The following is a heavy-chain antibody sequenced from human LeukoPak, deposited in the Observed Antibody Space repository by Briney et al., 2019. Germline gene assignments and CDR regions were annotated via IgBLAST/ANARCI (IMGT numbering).Heavy chain of an antibody. CDR2: ISWNSGSI. V-gene: IGHV3-9*01. Sequence: GRSLRLSCAASGFTFDDYAMHWVRQAPGKGLEWVSGISWNSGSIGYADSVKGRFTISRDNAKNSLHLQMNSLRAEDTALYYCAKAQGPDLNYDFWSGYPNWFDPWGQGTLVTVSS. CDR1: GFTFDDYA. CDR3: AKAQGPDLNYDFWSGYPNWFDP. J-gene: IGHJ5*02. D-gene: IGHD3-3*01.